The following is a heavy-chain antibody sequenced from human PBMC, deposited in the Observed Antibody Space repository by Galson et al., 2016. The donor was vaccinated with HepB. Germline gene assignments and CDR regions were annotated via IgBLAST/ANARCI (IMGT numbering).Heavy chain of an antibody. Sequence: SVKVSCKASGYTFSNYGIHWFRQAPGQGPEWMGWISAFTGNVHYIEDFQGRVTMTLDSSSTTAYMELRTLRSDDTAVYFCASGGSYSYFDFWGQGTLVTVSS. J-gene: IGHJ4*02. CDR2: ISAFTGNV. CDR3: ASGGSYSYFDF. V-gene: IGHV1-18*01. D-gene: IGHD2-8*01. CDR1: GYTFSNYG.